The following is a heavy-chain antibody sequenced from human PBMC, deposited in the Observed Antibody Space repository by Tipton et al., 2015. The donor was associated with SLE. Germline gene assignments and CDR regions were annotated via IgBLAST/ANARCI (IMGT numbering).Heavy chain of an antibody. Sequence: LRLSCTVSGGSISGYYWNWIRQPPGKGLEWIGEINHSGSSNYNPSLKSRVTISVDTSKNQFSLKLTSVTAADTAVYYCAIGRDGYNVDFWGQGTLVTVSS. CDR3: AIGRDGYNVDF. CDR2: INHSGSS. V-gene: IGHV4-34*01. CDR1: GGSISGYY. D-gene: IGHD5-24*01. J-gene: IGHJ4*02.